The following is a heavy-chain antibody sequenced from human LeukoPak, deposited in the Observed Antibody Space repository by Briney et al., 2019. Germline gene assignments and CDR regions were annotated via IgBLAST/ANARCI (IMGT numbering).Heavy chain of an antibody. V-gene: IGHV4-31*03. D-gene: IGHD3-10*01. Sequence: SQTLSLTCTVSGDSIINGSYYWSWIRQPPGKGLEWIGSIYYSGSTYYNPSLKSRVIISLDTSKNQLSLKLSSLTAADTAFYYCARDGRLWFGETNWFDPWGQGTLVTVSS. CDR1: GDSIINGSYY. CDR2: IYYSGST. J-gene: IGHJ5*02. CDR3: ARDGRLWFGETNWFDP.